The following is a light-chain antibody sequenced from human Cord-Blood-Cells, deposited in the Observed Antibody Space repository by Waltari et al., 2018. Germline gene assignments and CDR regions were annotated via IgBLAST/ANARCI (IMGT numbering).Light chain of an antibody. Sequence: QSALTQPASVSGSPGTSLTISCTGTSSDVGGYNYVSWYQQHPGKAPKLMIYDVSNRPSGVSNRFSGSKSGNTASLTISGLQAEDEADYYCSSYTSSSTVVFGGGTKLTVL. V-gene: IGLV2-14*01. CDR1: SSDVGGYNY. J-gene: IGLJ2*01. CDR2: DVS. CDR3: SSYTSSSTVV.